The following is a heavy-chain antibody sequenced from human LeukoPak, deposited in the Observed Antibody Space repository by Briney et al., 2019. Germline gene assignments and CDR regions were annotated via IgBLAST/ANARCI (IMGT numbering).Heavy chain of an antibody. D-gene: IGHD3-22*01. CDR3: ARVQDYYDSSGWGYFDL. CDR1: GGSISRSSYY. J-gene: IGHJ2*01. Sequence: KPSETLSLTCTVSGGSISRSSYYWGWIRQPTGKGLEWIGSIYYSGDSYYNPSLKSRVTISVDTSKNQFSLKLSSVTAGDTAVYYCARVQDYYDSSGWGYFDLWGRGTLVTVSS. V-gene: IGHV4-39*01. CDR2: IYYSGDS.